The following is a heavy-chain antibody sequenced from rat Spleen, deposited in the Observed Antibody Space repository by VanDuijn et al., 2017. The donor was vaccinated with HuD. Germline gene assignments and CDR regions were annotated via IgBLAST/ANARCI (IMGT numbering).Heavy chain of an antibody. D-gene: IGHD1-12*01. CDR1: GHSITSTYR. J-gene: IGHJ2*01. V-gene: IGHV3-3*01. CDR2: INSAGST. CDR3: ARMLQWPYYYVMDA. Sequence: EVQLQESGPGLVKPSQSLSLTCSVTGHSITSTYRWNWIRKFPGNKLEWMGYINSAGSTNYNPALKSRISITRDTSKNQFFLQVNSVTTEDTDTYYCARMLQWPYYYVMDAWGQGVMVTVSS.